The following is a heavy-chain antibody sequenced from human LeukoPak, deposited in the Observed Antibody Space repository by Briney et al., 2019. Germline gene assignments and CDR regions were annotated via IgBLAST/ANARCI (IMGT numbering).Heavy chain of an antibody. CDR3: AKGPNYFDS. J-gene: IGHJ4*02. Sequence: PGGSLRLSCAASGFSFSNYWMHWVRQAPGKGLVWVTRMNSDGSATYYADSAQGRFTISRDNAKNTLHLQMNSLRAEDTAMYFCAKGPNYFDSSGQGTLVTVSS. CDR2: MNSDGSAT. CDR1: GFSFSNYW. V-gene: IGHV3-74*01.